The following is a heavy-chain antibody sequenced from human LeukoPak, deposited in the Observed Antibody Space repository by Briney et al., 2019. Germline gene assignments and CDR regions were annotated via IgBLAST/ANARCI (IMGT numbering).Heavy chain of an antibody. V-gene: IGHV1-8*01. D-gene: IGHD4-17*01. Sequence: ASVKVSCKASGYTFTSYDINWVRQATGQGLEWMGWMNPNSGNTGYAQKFQGRVTMTRNTSISKAYMELSRMRSEDTAVYYCARGPLYAAPAVTTLYWYYGMDVWGQGTTVTVSS. CDR1: GYTFTSYD. J-gene: IGHJ6*02. CDR3: ARGPLYAAPAVTTLYWYYGMDV. CDR2: MNPNSGNT.